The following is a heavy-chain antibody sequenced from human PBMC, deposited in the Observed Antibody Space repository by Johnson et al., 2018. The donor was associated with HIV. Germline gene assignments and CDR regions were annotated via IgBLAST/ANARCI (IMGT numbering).Heavy chain of an antibody. V-gene: IGHV3-30*02. CDR3: ARGMARIAFDI. CDR1: GFTFTNYG. J-gene: IGHJ3*02. D-gene: IGHD5-24*01. Sequence: QVQLVESGGGVVQPGGSLRLSCAASGFTFTNYGMHWVRQAPGKGLEWVAFIRYDETNKYYADSVKGRFTISRDNSKDTLYLQMNSLRAEDTAVYYCARGMARIAFDIWGQGTMVTVSS. CDR2: IRYDETNK.